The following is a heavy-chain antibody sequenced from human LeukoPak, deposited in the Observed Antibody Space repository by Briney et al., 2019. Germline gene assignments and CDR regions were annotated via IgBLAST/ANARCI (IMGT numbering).Heavy chain of an antibody. CDR1: GFTFSSYA. J-gene: IGHJ4*02. D-gene: IGHD1-14*01. Sequence: GGSLRLSCAASGFTFSSYAMSWVRQAPRKGLEWVSVISGSGDTTFYGDSVKGRFSISRDNSKNTLYLQVNSLRVEDTAVYYCATLPEEHLNLDYWGQGTLVTVSS. CDR2: ISGSGDTT. CDR3: ATLPEEHLNLDY. V-gene: IGHV3-23*01.